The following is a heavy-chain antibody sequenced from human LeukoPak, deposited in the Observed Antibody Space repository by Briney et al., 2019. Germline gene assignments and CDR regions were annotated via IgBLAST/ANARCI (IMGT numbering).Heavy chain of an antibody. V-gene: IGHV1-2*02. Sequence: ASVKVSCTASGYTFTGYNMHWVRQAPGQGLEWMGWINPNSGGTNYAQKFQGRVTMTRDTSISTAYMELSRLRSDDTAVYYCARLQQLFSYYYMDVWGKGTTVTVSS. J-gene: IGHJ6*03. CDR2: INPNSGGT. D-gene: IGHD6-13*01. CDR1: GYTFTGYN. CDR3: ARLQQLFSYYYMDV.